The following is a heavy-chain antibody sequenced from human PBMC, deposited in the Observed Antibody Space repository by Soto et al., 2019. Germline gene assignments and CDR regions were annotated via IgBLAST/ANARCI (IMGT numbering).Heavy chain of an antibody. CDR1: GFTFSDYV. CDR3: ARDQGGQSGNFIFDN. CDR2: ISYRGRDI. J-gene: IGHJ4*02. V-gene: IGHV3-33*01. Sequence: GGSLRLSCAASGFTFSDYVMHWGRQATGKGLEWVAVISYRGRDIFYAASEKGRFTISRDNSKNTLYLQLNSLRAEDTAVYYCARDQGGQSGNFIFDNWGQGTLVTVSS. D-gene: IGHD1-26*01.